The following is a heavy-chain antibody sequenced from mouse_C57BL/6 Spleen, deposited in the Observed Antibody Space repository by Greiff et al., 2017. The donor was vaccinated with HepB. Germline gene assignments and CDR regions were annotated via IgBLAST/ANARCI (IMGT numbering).Heavy chain of an antibody. V-gene: IGHV1-9*01. CDR1: GYTFTGYW. D-gene: IGHD2-4*01. CDR3: ARIPLYDYALYYYAMDY. CDR2: ILPGSGST. Sequence: QVQLQQSGAELMKPGASVKLSCKAPGYTFTGYWIEWVKQRPGHGLEWIGEILPGSGSTNYNEKFKGKATFTADTSSNTAYMQLSSLTTEDSAIYDCARIPLYDYALYYYAMDYWGQGTSVTVSS. J-gene: IGHJ4*01.